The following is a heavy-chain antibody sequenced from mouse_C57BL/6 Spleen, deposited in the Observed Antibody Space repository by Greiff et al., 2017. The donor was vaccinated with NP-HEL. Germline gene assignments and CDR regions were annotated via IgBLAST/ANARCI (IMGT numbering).Heavy chain of an antibody. CDR3: ARSELNYFDY. Sequence: QVQLQQPGAELVKPGASVKLSCKASGYTFTSYWMHWVKQRPGRGLEWIGRIDSNSGGTKYNEKFKSKATLTVDKPSSTAYMQLSSLTSEDSAVYYCARSELNYFDYWGQGTTLTVSS. J-gene: IGHJ2*01. CDR2: IDSNSGGT. D-gene: IGHD4-1*01. V-gene: IGHV1-72*01. CDR1: GYTFTSYW.